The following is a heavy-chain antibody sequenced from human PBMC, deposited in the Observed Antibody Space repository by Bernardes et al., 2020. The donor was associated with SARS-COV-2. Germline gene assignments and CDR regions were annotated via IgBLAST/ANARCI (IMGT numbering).Heavy chain of an antibody. J-gene: IGHJ5*02. V-gene: IGHV1-18*01. D-gene: IGHD1-1*01. CDR2: ISAYSGST. CDR1: GYTFSNSG. CDR3: ARQEFPLDRFDL. Sequence: ASVKVSCEASGYTFSNSGISWVQQAPGQGLEWMGWISAYSGSTRYAQSLQGRVTMTTDTSTSTAYMELRSLTSDDTAVYFCARQEFPLDRFDLWGQGTLVTVSS.